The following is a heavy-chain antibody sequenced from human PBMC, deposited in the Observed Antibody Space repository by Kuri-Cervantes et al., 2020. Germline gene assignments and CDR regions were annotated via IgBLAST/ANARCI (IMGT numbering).Heavy chain of an antibody. CDR1: GFTFSSYD. Sequence: GGSLRLSCAASGFTFSSYDMHWVRQATGKGLEWVSAIGTAGDTYYPGSVKGRFTISRENAKNSLYLQMNSLRAGDTAVYYCARDFGDNWNYFAYYGMDVWGQGTTVTVSS. CDR3: ARDFGDNWNYFAYYGMDV. J-gene: IGHJ6*02. V-gene: IGHV3-13*01. D-gene: IGHD1-7*01. CDR2: IGTAGDT.